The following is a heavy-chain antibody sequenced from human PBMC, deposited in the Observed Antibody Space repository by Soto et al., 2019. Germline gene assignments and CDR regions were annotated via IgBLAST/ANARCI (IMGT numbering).Heavy chain of an antibody. CDR3: ARAMTTVTTIDY. J-gene: IGHJ4*02. Sequence: THPLTSTVSGGTSRSGGYSWSWIRQPPGKGLEWIGYIYHSGSTYYNPSLKSRVTISVDRSKNQFSLKLSSVTAADTAVYYCARAMTTVTTIDYWGQGTLVTVSS. CDR2: IYHSGST. D-gene: IGHD4-17*01. CDR1: GGTSRSGGYS. V-gene: IGHV4-30-2*01.